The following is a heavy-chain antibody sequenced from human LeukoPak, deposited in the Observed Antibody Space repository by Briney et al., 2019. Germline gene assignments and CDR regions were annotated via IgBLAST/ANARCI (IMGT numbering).Heavy chain of an antibody. J-gene: IGHJ2*01. CDR3: ARGYYDSSGYSDWYFDL. D-gene: IGHD3-22*01. CDR2: IYSSGST. Sequence: SETLSLTCTVSGGSISSYHWSWIRQPPGKGLQRIGFIYSSGSTNYNPSLKSRVTISVDTSKNQFSLKLSSVTAADTAVYYCARGYYDSSGYSDWYFDLWGRGTLVTVSS. V-gene: IGHV4-59*01. CDR1: GGSISSYH.